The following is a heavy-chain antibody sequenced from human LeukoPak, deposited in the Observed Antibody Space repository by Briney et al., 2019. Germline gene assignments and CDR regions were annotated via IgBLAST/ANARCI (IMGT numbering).Heavy chain of an antibody. D-gene: IGHD3-10*01. J-gene: IGHJ6*03. V-gene: IGHV4-39*07. CDR1: GGSISSSSYY. CDR2: IYYSGST. CDR3: ARLRITMVRGVTTLYYYYYYMDV. Sequence: SETLSLTCTVSGGSISSSSYYWGWIRQPPGKGLEWIGSIYYSGSTYYNPSLKSRVTISVDTSKNQFSLKLSSVTAADTAVYYCARLRITMVRGVTTLYYYYYYMDVWGKGTTVTISS.